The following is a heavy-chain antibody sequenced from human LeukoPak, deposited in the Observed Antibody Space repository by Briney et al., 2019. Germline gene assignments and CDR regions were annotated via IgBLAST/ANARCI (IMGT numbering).Heavy chain of an antibody. CDR2: INPNSGGT. CDR3: AREPNYQYYFHY. Sequence: ASVKVSCKASGYTFTGYYMHWVRQAPGQGLEWMGWINPNSGGTNYAQKFQGRVTMTRDTSISTAYMELRSLRSDDTAVYYCAREPNYQYYFHYWGQGTLVTVSS. D-gene: IGHD1-7*01. J-gene: IGHJ4*02. CDR1: GYTFTGYY. V-gene: IGHV1-2*02.